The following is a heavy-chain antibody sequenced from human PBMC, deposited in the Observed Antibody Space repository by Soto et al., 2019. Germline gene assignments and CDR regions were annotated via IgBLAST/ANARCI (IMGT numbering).Heavy chain of an antibody. CDR1: GYSFPGYW. J-gene: IGHJ6*02. Sequence: EVQLVQSGAEVKKPGESRGISCRGSGYSFPGYWMSWVRRIPGQCLEWMGRVDPIDSYTNYSPSFQGHVTIPADKSISPAYLQWSSLKASDTSMYYCARRPQISRRGETFSYYYYGMDVWGQGTTVTVSS. V-gene: IGHV5-10-1*01. CDR3: ARRPQISRRGETFSYYYYGMDV. CDR2: VDPIDSYT. D-gene: IGHD3-16*01.